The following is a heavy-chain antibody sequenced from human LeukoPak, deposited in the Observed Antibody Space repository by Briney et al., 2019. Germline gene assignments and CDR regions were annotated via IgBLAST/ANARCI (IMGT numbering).Heavy chain of an antibody. Sequence: SVKVPCKASGGTFSSYAISWVRQSPGQGLEWRGGIIPIFGTANYAQKFQGRVTIPTDDSTSTAYLELSSLRSEDTAVYYCARGAGGDGGYYGSWGQGTLVTVSS. J-gene: IGHJ5*02. D-gene: IGHD3-22*01. CDR3: ARGAGGDGGYYGS. V-gene: IGHV1-69*05. CDR2: IIPIFGTA. CDR1: GGTFSSYA.